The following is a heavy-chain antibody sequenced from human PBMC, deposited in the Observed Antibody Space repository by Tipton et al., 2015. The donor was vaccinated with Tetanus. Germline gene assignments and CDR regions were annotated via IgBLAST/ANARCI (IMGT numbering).Heavy chain of an antibody. CDR3: AKLVTS. V-gene: IGHV3-23*01. CDR1: GFTFSGSS. J-gene: IGHJ5*02. D-gene: IGHD2-8*02. CDR2: IRASDGST. Sequence: SLRLSCAASGFTFSGSSMSWVRQAPGKGLEWVSSIRASDGSTYYADSVKGRFTISRDNSKNPLYLQLNSLRVEDTAIYYCAKLVTSWGQGTLVTVSS.